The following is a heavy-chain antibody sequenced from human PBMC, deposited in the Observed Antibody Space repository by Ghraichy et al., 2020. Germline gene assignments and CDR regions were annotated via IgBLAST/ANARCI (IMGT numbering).Heavy chain of an antibody. D-gene: IGHD3-10*01. CDR2: IKSKTDGGTT. J-gene: IGHJ4*02. CDR1: GFTFSNAW. Sequence: GGSLRLSCAASGFTFSNAWMSWVRQAPGKGLEWVGRIKSKTDGGTTDYAAPVKGRFTISRDDSKNTLYLQMNSLKTEDTAVYYCTTDLERIWFGELPDDYWGQGNLVNVSS. CDR3: TTDLERIWFGELPDDY. V-gene: IGHV3-15*01.